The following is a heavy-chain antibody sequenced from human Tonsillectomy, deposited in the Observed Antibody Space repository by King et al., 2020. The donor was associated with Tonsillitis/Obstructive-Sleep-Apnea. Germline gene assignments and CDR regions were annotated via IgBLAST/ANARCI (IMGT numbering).Heavy chain of an antibody. CDR2: ISAYNGNT. D-gene: IGHD3-9*01. CDR3: ARESAAYYDILTGYYNFDY. V-gene: IGHV1-18*01. J-gene: IGHJ4*02. CDR1: GYTFTSYG. Sequence: QLVESGAEVKKPGASVKVSCKASGYTFTSYGISWVRQAPGQGLEWMGWISAYNGNTNYAQKLQGRVTMTTDTSTSTAYMELRSLRSDDTAVYYCARESAAYYDILTGYYNFDYWGQGTLVTVSS.